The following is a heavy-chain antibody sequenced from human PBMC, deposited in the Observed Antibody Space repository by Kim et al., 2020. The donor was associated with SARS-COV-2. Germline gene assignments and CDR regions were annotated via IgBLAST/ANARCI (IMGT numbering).Heavy chain of an antibody. J-gene: IGHJ3*02. V-gene: IGHV4-31*03. CDR1: GGSISSGCYY. CDR3: ARVKGRLIVVVIIDAFDI. Sequence: SETLSLTCTVSGGSISSGCYYWSWIRQHPGKGLEWIGYIYYSGSTYSNPSLKSRVTISVDTYKNQFSLKLSSVTAADTAVYYCARVKGRLIVVVIIDAFDIWGQGTMVTVSS. CDR2: IYYSGST. D-gene: IGHD3-22*01.